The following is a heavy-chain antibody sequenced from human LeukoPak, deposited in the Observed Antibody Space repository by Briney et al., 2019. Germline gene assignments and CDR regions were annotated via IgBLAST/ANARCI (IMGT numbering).Heavy chain of an antibody. J-gene: IGHJ6*02. CDR1: GGSFSGYY. CDR3: ARGRGVWGPVYYGMDV. CDR2: INHSGST. V-gene: IGHV4-34*01. Sequence: PSETLSLTCAVYGGSFSGYYWSWIRQPPGKGLEWMGEINHSGSTNYNPSLKSRVTISVDTSKNQFSLKLSSVTAGDTAVYYCARGRGVWGPVYYGMDVWGQGTTVTVSS. D-gene: IGHD2-21*02.